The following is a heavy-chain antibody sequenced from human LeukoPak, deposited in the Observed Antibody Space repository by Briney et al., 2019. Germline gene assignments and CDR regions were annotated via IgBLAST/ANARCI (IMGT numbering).Heavy chain of an antibody. Sequence: SETLSLTCTVSGGSISSGGYYWSWIRQHPGKGLEWIGYIYYSGSTYYNPSLKSRVTISVGTSKNQFSLKLSSVTAADTAVYYCARLGDHDQSDYWGQGTLVTVSS. V-gene: IGHV4-31*03. D-gene: IGHD3-16*01. J-gene: IGHJ4*02. CDR1: GGSISSGGYY. CDR3: ARLGDHDQSDY. CDR2: IYYSGST.